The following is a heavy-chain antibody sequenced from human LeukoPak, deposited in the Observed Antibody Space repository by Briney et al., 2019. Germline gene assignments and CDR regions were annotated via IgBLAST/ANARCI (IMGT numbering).Heavy chain of an antibody. Sequence: PSETLSLTCTVSGGSISSSTYYWGWIRQPPGKGLEWIGTIYYSGSTYYNPSLRSRVTISVDTSKNHFSLKLSSVTAADTAVYYCARHLRTPGVGDYVGNWFDPWGQGTLVTVSS. V-gene: IGHV4-39*07. J-gene: IGHJ5*02. CDR3: ARHLRTPGVGDYVGNWFDP. CDR2: IYYSGST. D-gene: IGHD4-23*01. CDR1: GGSISSSTYY.